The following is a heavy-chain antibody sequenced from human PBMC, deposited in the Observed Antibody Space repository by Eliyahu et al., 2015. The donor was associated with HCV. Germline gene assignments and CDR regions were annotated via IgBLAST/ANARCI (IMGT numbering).Heavy chain of an antibody. J-gene: IGHJ6*02. CDR1: GGSISSYY. V-gene: IGHV4-59*01. D-gene: IGHD2-2*01. CDR2: IYYSGST. CDR3: ARGYCSSTSCLARDYYYGMDV. Sequence: QVQLQESGPGLVKPSETLSLTCTVSGGSISSYYWSWIRQPPGKGLEWIGYIYYSGSTNYNPSLKSRVTISVDTSKNQFSLKLSSVTAADTAVYYCARGYCSSTSCLARDYYYGMDVWGQGTTVTVSS.